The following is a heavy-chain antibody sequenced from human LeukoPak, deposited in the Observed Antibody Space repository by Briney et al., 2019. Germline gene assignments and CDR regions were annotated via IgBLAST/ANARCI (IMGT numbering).Heavy chain of an antibody. V-gene: IGHV3-21*01. CDR1: GFTFSSYS. Sequence: PGGCLRLSCAASGFTFSSYSMNWVRQAPGKGLEWVSSISSSSSYIYYADSVKGRFTISRDNAKNSLYLQMNSLRAEDTAVYYCARVDDSSEAFDIWGQGTMVTVSS. D-gene: IGHD3-22*01. CDR3: ARVDDSSEAFDI. CDR2: ISSSSSYI. J-gene: IGHJ3*02.